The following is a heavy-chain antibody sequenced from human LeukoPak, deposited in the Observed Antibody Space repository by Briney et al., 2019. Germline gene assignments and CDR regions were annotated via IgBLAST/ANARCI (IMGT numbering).Heavy chain of an antibody. Sequence: ASVKVSCKASGYTFTSYGISWVRQAPGQGLEWMGWISAYNGNTNYAQKLQGRVTMTTDTSTSTAYMELSSLRSEDTAVYYCARSEKLLWFGELFRWGQGTLVTVSS. CDR3: ARSEKLLWFGELFR. D-gene: IGHD3-10*01. CDR1: GYTFTSYG. V-gene: IGHV1-18*01. CDR2: ISAYNGNT. J-gene: IGHJ4*02.